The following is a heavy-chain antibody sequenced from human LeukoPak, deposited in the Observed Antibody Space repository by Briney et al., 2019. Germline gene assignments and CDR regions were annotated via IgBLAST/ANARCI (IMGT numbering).Heavy chain of an antibody. CDR2: IYNSGST. J-gene: IGHJ4*02. D-gene: IGHD1-26*01. V-gene: IGHV4-59*01. CDR3: TRDRELGF. Sequence: PSETLSLTCTVSGGSISIFYWNWIRQPPGKGLEWIGSIYNSGSTTYNPSLKSRVTISGDTSKNQFSLKLTSVTAADTAVYYCTRDRELGFWGQGTLVTVSS. CDR1: GGSISIFY.